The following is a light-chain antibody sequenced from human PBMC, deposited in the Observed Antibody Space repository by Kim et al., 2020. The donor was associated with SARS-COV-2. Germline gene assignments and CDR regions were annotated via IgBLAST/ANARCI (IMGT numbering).Light chain of an antibody. V-gene: IGLV3-19*01. CDR1: SLRSSY. CDR2: GKT. J-gene: IGLJ3*02. CDR3: YSRDSSGKGV. Sequence: SSELTQDPAVSVALGQTVRLTCQGDSLRSSYASWYQQKPGQAPVLVIYGKTNRPSGIPDRFSGSTSGNTSSLTITGAQVEDEADYYCYSRDSSGKGVFGGGTMLTVL.